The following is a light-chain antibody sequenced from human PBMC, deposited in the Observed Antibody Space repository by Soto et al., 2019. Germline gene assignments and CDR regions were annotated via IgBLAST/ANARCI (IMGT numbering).Light chain of an antibody. CDR1: QSVSSH. CDR2: DAS. J-gene: IGKJ2*01. Sequence: VVLTQSPATLSLSPGERATLSCRASQSVSSHLAWYQQKPGQAPRLLIYDASHRATGIPARFSGSGSGSDFTLTISSLAPEDFTVYYCQQRSNWPLTFGQGTKLEIK. V-gene: IGKV3-11*01. CDR3: QQRSNWPLT.